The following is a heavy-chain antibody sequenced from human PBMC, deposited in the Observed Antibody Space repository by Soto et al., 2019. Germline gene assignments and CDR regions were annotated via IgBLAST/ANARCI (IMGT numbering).Heavy chain of an antibody. J-gene: IGHJ4*02. CDR1: GFDFSTYA. D-gene: IGHD3-10*01. Sequence: EVHLLESGGTLVQPGGSLRLSCAASGFDFSTYAMTWVRQAPGKGLEWVSAIINSGATTYYADSVKGRFTISRDNSRNTLYLQMNSLRADYTAMYYCAKDWPGTSSVTSDFWGQGTLVTISS. CDR3: AKDWPGTSSVTSDF. V-gene: IGHV3-23*01. CDR2: IINSGATT.